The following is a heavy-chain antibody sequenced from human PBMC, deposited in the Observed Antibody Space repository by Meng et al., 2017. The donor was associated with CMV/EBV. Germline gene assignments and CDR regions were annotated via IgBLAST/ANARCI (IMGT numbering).Heavy chain of an antibody. J-gene: IGHJ4*02. V-gene: IGHV3-48*03. Sequence: GGPLRLSCAASGFTFSSYEMNWVRQAPGKGLEWVSYISSSGSTIYYADSVKGRFTISRDNAKNSLYLQMNSLRAEDTAVYYCARATYYEFWSGYYGYWGQGTLVTVSS. CDR2: ISSSGSTI. CDR3: ARATYYEFWSGYYGY. CDR1: GFTFSSYE. D-gene: IGHD3-3*01.